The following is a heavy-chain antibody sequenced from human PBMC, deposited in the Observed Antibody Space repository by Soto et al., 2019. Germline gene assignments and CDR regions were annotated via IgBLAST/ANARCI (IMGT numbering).Heavy chain of an antibody. V-gene: IGHV1-2*04. CDR1: GYTFTGYY. CDR2: INPNSGGT. CDR3: ARDTGLTIFGRYYYYGMDV. J-gene: IGHJ6*02. Sequence: ASVKVSCKASGYTFTGYYMHWVRQAPGQGLERMGWINPNSGGTNYAQKFQGWVTMTRDTSISTAYMELSRLRSDDTAVYYCARDTGLTIFGRYYYYGMDVWGQGTTVTSP. D-gene: IGHD3-3*01.